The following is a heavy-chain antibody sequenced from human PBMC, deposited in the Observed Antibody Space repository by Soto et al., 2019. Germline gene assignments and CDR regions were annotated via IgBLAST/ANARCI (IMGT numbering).Heavy chain of an antibody. Sequence: QVQLVQSGAEVKKPGSSVKVSCKASGGTFSSYAISWVRQAPGKGLEWMGGSIPIFGKANYAQKFQGRVTTNAAESTSTAYMELSRLSSEDTAVYYCATAKGDCGDCVTYWGQGTLVTVSS. J-gene: IGHJ4*02. CDR1: GGTFSSYA. CDR3: ATAKGDCGDCVTY. CDR2: SIPIFGKA. V-gene: IGHV1-69*12. D-gene: IGHD4-17*01.